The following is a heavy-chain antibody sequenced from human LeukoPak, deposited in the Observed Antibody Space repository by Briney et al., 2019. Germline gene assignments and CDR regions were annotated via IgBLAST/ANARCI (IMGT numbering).Heavy chain of an antibody. CDR3: AKAPDIVATITNI. CDR1: GFTFSSYA. D-gene: IGHD5-12*01. V-gene: IGHV3-23*01. Sequence: HAGGSLRLSCAASGFTFSSYAMSWVRQVPGKGLEWVSAISGSGGSTYYADSVKGRFTISRDNSKNTLYLQMNSLRAEDTAVYYCAKAPDIVATITNIWGQGTLVTVSS. CDR2: ISGSGGST. J-gene: IGHJ4*02.